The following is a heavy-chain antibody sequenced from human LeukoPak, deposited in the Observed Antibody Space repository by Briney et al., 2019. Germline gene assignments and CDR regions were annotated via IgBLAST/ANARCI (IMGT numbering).Heavy chain of an antibody. J-gene: IGHJ3*02. CDR2: IYYSGTP. V-gene: IGHV4-39*01. CDR3: ARHIRMAAVSGFDI. CDR1: GDSISSGTYY. D-gene: IGHD4-17*01. Sequence: SETLSLTCTVSGDSISSGTYYWGWIRQPPGKGLEWIGSIYYSGTPYYSPSLKSRVTTSVDTSKNQFSLKLNSVTAADTAVYYCARHIRMAAVSGFDIWGQGTMVSVSS.